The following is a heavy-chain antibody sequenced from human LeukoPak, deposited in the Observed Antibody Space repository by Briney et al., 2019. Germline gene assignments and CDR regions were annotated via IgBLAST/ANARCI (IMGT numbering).Heavy chain of an antibody. V-gene: IGHV3-23*01. D-gene: IGHD3-22*01. Sequence: HPGGSLRLSCAASGFTFSSYAMSWVRQAPGKGLEWVSAISGSGGSTYYADSVKGRFTISRDNSKNTLYLQMNSLRAEDTAVYYCAKYRIPMIVVVITTSSRAYFDYWGQGTLVTVSS. CDR3: AKYRIPMIVVVITTSSRAYFDY. CDR1: GFTFSSYA. J-gene: IGHJ4*02. CDR2: ISGSGGST.